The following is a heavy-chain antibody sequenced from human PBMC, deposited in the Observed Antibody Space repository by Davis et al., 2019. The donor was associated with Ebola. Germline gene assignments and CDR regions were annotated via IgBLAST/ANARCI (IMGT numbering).Heavy chain of an antibody. CDR3: ARESLAAAGFDY. J-gene: IGHJ4*02. CDR2: INPNSGGT. Sequence: AASVKVSCKASGYTFTGYYMHWVRQAPGQGLEWMGRINPNSGGTNYAQKFQGRVTMTRDTSISTAYMELSRLRSDDTAVYYCARESLAAAGFDYWGQGTLVTVSS. CDR1: GYTFTGYY. V-gene: IGHV1-2*06. D-gene: IGHD6-13*01.